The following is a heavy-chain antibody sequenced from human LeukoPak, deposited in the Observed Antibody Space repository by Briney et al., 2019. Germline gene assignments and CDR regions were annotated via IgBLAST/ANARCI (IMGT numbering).Heavy chain of an antibody. V-gene: IGHV1-24*01. J-gene: IGHJ5*02. CDR1: GYTLTELS. CDR2: FDPEDGET. Sequence: ASVKVSCKVSGYTLTELSMHWVRQAPGKGLEWMGGFDPEDGETIYAQKFQGRVTMTEDTSTDTAYMELSSLRSEDTAVYYCARDLRNYDGSGEFDPWGQGTLVTVSS. D-gene: IGHD3-22*01. CDR3: ARDLRNYDGSGEFDP.